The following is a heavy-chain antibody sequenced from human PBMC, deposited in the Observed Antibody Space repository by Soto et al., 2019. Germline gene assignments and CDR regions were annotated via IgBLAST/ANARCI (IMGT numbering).Heavy chain of an antibody. CDR1: GGSISSGDYY. D-gene: IGHD3-10*01. CDR3: ARGPWRSMVGGVVITALMTPFYFDS. J-gene: IGHJ4*02. Sequence: SETLSLTCTVSGGSISSGDYYWSWLRQHPGKGLEWIGEIDHGGSTNYNPSLMRRVTISLDTSKNQFSLNLNSVTAADTAVYYCARGPWRSMVGGVVITALMTPFYFDSWGRGILVTVS. V-gene: IGHV4-31*03. CDR2: IDHGGST.